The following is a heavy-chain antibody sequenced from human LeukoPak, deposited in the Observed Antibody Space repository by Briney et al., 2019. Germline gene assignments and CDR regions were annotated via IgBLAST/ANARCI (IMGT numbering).Heavy chain of an antibody. J-gene: IGHJ3*02. CDR2: ISSSGSSI. D-gene: IGHD5-18*01. CDR3: AREASGYSYGLDAFDI. V-gene: IGHV3-48*03. Sequence: GGSLRLSCAASGFTFSNYEMNWVRQAPGKGLEWVSYISSSGSSIYYADSVKGRFTISRDNAKNSLYLQMNSLRAEDTAVYYCAREASGYSYGLDAFDIWGQGAMVTVSS. CDR1: GFTFSNYE.